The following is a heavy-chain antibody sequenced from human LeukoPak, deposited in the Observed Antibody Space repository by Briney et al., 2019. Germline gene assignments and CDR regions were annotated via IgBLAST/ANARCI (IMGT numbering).Heavy chain of an antibody. Sequence: AASVKVSCKASGYTFTSYGISWVRQAPGQGLEWMGWMTPNNGNAGFAQKLQGRVTLTRDTSISTAFMELSSLKSEDTAIYYCTRGDYWGQGTPVTVSS. V-gene: IGHV1-8*02. CDR1: GYTFTSYG. J-gene: IGHJ4*02. CDR2: MTPNNGNA. CDR3: TRGDY.